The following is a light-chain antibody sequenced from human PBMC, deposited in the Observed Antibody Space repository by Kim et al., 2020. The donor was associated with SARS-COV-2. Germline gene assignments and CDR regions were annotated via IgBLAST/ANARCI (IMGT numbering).Light chain of an antibody. J-gene: IGLJ1*01. CDR2: DVN. CDR3: ASFTSKSTPS. V-gene: IGLV2-14*03. CDR1: SSDVGAYDY. Sequence: QSITISCTGTSSDVGAYDYVSWYQQHQGKAPKLMIYDVNNRPSGVSNRFSGSKSDNTASLTISGLQPEDEADYYCASFTSKSTPSFGTGTKVTVL.